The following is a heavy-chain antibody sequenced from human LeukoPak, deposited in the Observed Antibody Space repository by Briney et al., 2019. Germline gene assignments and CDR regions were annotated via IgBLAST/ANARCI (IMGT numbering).Heavy chain of an antibody. V-gene: IGHV3-48*03. CDR1: GFTFSSYE. D-gene: IGHD3-9*01. Sequence: KAGGSLRLSCAASGFTFSSYEVNWVSQPPGKGLEWLSYIGSSGTSKYYADSVKGRFTIYRDNAKNSLYLQMNSLRAEDTAVYYCARDLKSPRAYFDYWGQGTLVTVSS. CDR3: ARDLKSPRAYFDY. J-gene: IGHJ4*02. CDR2: IGSSGTSK.